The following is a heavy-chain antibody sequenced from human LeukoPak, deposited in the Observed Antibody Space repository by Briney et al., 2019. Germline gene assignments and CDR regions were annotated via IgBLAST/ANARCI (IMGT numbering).Heavy chain of an antibody. V-gene: IGHV4-61*01. J-gene: IGHJ3*02. CDR3: ARLGGTYDAFDI. D-gene: IGHD1-26*01. Sequence: SETLSLTCTVSGGSVSSGSYSWSWIRQPPGKGLEWIGYINYSGTTSYNPSLKSRVTISVDTSKNQFSLKLSSVTAADTAVYYCARLGGTYDAFDIWGQGTMVTVSS. CDR2: INYSGTT. CDR1: GGSVSSGSYS.